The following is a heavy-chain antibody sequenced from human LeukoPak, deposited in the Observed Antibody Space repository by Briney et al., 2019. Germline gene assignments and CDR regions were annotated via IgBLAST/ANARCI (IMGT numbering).Heavy chain of an antibody. V-gene: IGHV3-74*01. J-gene: IGHJ4*02. Sequence: QSGGSLRLSCAASGFTFSVFWMHWVRQAPGTGPVWVSRISPDGSTTNYPDSVKGRFTISRDNAKNSLYLQMNSLRAEDTAVYYCARAARPDFDYWGQGTLVTVSS. CDR1: GFTFSVFW. CDR2: ISPDGSTT. CDR3: ARAARPDFDY. D-gene: IGHD6-6*01.